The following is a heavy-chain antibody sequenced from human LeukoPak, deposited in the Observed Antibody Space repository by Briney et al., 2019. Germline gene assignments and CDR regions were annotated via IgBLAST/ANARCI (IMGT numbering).Heavy chain of an antibody. V-gene: IGHV4-39*07. D-gene: IGHD6-19*01. J-gene: IGHJ4*02. CDR2: IYYSGST. Sequence: SETLSLTCTVSGGSISSSSYYWGWIRQPPGKGLEWIGSIYYSGSTYYNPSLKSRVTISVDTSKNQFSLKLSSVTAADTAVYYCAREGSGSGWYGWGSGYFDYWGQGTLVTVSS. CDR3: AREGSGSGWYGWGSGYFDY. CDR1: GGSISSSSYY.